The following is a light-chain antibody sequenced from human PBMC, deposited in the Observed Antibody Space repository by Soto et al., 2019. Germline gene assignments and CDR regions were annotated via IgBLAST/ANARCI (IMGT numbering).Light chain of an antibody. J-gene: IGKJ2*01. CDR3: KQYCSTLYT. Sequence: EIVLTQSPGTLSLSPGERATLSCRASQSVSSSYLAWYQQKPGQAPRLLIYGASSRATGIPDRFSGSGSGTDFTLTISRLEPEDFAVDYCKQYCSTLYTFGQGTKLEIK. V-gene: IGKV3-20*01. CDR1: QSVSSSY. CDR2: GAS.